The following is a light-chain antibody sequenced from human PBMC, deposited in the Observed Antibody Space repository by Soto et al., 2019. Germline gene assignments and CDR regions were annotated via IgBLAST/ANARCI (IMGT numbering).Light chain of an antibody. CDR2: GVS. J-gene: IGKJ1*01. V-gene: IGKV3-15*01. CDR1: ESLASD. CDR3: QQYHRWPKT. Sequence: EIVLTQSPATLSVSPGERVTLSCRASESLASDLAWYQQKFGQAPSLLIYGVSTRATAIPARFSGSGSGTDFTLTISSLKPEDFAVYFCQQYHRWPKTFGQGTKVEVK.